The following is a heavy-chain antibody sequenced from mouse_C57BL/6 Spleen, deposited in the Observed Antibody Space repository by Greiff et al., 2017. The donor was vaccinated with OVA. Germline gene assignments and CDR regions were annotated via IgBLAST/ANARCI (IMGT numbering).Heavy chain of an antibody. CDR3: ARAYYSKGEDFDY. CDR1: GYTFTSYW. CDR2: IDPSDSYT. D-gene: IGHD2-5*01. Sequence: QVQLQQPGAELVKPGASVKLSCKASGYTFTSYWMQWVKQRPGQGLEWIGEIDPSDSYTDYNQKFKGKATLTVDTSSSTAYMQLSSLTSEDSAVYYGARAYYSKGEDFDYWGQGTTLTVSS. V-gene: IGHV1-50*01. J-gene: IGHJ2*01.